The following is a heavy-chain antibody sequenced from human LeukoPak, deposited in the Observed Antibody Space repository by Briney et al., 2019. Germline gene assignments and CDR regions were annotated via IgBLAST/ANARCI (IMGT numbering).Heavy chain of an antibody. V-gene: IGHV3-23*01. Sequence: GGSLRLSCAASGFTFSDYYMSWIRQAPGKGLEWVSAISGSGGSTYYADSVKGRFTISRDNSRNTLYLQMNSLRAEDTAVYYCAKDRIVVSYYFDYWGQGTLVTVSS. CDR1: GFTFSDYY. CDR2: ISGSGGST. CDR3: AKDRIVVSYYFDY. J-gene: IGHJ4*02. D-gene: IGHD3-22*01.